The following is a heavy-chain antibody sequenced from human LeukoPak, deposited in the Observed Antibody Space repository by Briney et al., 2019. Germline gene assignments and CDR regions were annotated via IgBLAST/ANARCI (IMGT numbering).Heavy chain of an antibody. V-gene: IGHV3-23*01. J-gene: IGHJ4*02. CDR2: ISASGEGT. D-gene: IGHD7-27*01. Sequence: PGGSLRLSCAASGFTFSSYAMSWVRQAPGKGLEWVSAISASGEGTYYADSVKGRFTISRDNSKNTLSLQMNSLRAEDTAVYYCTKSTLGIGDSWGQGTLVTVSS. CDR3: TKSTLGIGDS. CDR1: GFTFSSYA.